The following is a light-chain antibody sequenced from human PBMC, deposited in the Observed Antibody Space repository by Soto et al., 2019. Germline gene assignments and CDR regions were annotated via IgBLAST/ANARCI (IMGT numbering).Light chain of an antibody. Sequence: EIVMTQSPATLSVSPGERATLACRASQTVASNVAWYQHKPGQAPRLLIHGASTRATGVPARFSGTGSGTEFTLTISSLQSDDFAVYDCQQYHNWPPQYTFGQGTKLQIK. CDR3: QQYHNWPPQYT. CDR1: QTVASN. V-gene: IGKV3-15*01. CDR2: GAS. J-gene: IGKJ2*01.